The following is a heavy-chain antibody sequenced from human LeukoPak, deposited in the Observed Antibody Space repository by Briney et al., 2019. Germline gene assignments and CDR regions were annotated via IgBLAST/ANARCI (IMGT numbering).Heavy chain of an antibody. CDR2: TYYRSKWYN. J-gene: IGHJ5*02. CDR3: ARGVGGYCSGGSCYSGPNWFDP. V-gene: IGHV6-1*01. CDR1: GDSVSSNSAA. Sequence: SQTLSLTCAISGDSVSSNSAAWNWIRQSPSRGLEWLGRTYYRSKWYNDYAVSVKSRITINPDTSKNHFSLKLSSVTAADTAVYYCARGVGGYCSGGSCYSGPNWFDPWGQGTLVTVSS. D-gene: IGHD2-15*01.